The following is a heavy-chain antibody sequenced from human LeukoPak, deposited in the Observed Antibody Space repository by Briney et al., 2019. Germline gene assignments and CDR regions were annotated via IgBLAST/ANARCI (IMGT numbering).Heavy chain of an antibody. CDR3: ARGVGATISYYHYYIDV. CDR1: GYTFNTYN. V-gene: IGHV1-18*01. D-gene: IGHD1-26*01. J-gene: IGHJ6*03. Sequence: ASVKVSCKASGYTFNTYNINWVRQAPGQGLEWMGWISTYNDNTNYAQKFQGRVTMTTDTSTSTAYMELRSLRSDDTAVYYCARGVGATISYYHYYIDVWGKGTTVTVSS. CDR2: ISTYNDNT.